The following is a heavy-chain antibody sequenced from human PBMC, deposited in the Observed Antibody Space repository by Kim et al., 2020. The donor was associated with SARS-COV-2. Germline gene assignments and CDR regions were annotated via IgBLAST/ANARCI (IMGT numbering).Heavy chain of an antibody. V-gene: IGHV5-10-1*01. CDR2: IDPSDSYT. Sequence: GESLKISCKGSGYSFTSYWISWVRQMPGKGLEWMGRIDPSDSYTNYSPSFQGHVTISADKSISTAYLQWSSLKASDTAMYYCARESRSSDDYYYVMDVWGQGTTVTVSS. CDR1: GYSFTSYW. CDR3: ARESRSSDDYYYVMDV. D-gene: IGHD6-19*01. J-gene: IGHJ6*02.